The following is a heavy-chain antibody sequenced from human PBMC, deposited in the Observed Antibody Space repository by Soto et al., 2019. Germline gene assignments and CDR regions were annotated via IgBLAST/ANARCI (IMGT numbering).Heavy chain of an antibody. V-gene: IGHV3-48*03. D-gene: IGHD2-21*01. Sequence: PGGSLRLSCAASGFTFSSYEMNWVRQAPGKGLEWVSYISSSGRTTYYADSVKGRFTISRDNAKNSLSLQMNSLRADDTAVYYCARDRDELVGIFPYYYGMDVWGQGTTVTVSS. CDR2: ISSSGRTT. CDR3: ARDRDELVGIFPYYYGMDV. CDR1: GFTFSSYE. J-gene: IGHJ6*02.